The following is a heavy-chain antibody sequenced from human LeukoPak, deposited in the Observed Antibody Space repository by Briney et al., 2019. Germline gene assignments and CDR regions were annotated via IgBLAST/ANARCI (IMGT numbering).Heavy chain of an antibody. D-gene: IGHD2-21*02. J-gene: IGHJ4*02. Sequence: GASVKVSCKASGYTFTGYYMHWVRQTPGQGLEWMGRIIPILGIANYAQKFQGRVTITADKSTSTAYMELSSLRSEDTAVHYCARSRPQLHCGGDTCYFDYWGQGTLVTVSS. V-gene: IGHV1-69*02. CDR3: ARSRPQLHCGGDTCYFDY. CDR2: IIPILGIA. CDR1: GYTFTGYY.